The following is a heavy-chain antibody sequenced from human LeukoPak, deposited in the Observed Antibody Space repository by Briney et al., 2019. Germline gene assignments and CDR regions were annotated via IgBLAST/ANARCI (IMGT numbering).Heavy chain of an antibody. J-gene: IGHJ4*02. CDR3: ARGRRSFRYFDY. V-gene: IGHV4-59*01. D-gene: IGHD2-15*01. CDR2: IYYSGST. CDR1: GGSISSYY. Sequence: SETLSLTCTVSGGSISSYYWSWIRQPPGKGLEWIGYIYYSGSTNYNPSLKSRVTISVDTSKNQFSLKLSSVTAADTAVYYCARGRRSFRYFDYWGQGTLVTVSS.